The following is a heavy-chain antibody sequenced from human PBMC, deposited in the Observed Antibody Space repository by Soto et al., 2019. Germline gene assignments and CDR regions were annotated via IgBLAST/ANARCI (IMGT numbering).Heavy chain of an antibody. CDR3: ARMVTIWGRSGDCWFDP. V-gene: IGHV1-46*03. J-gene: IGHJ5*02. CDR1: GYTFTSYY. D-gene: IGHD3-9*01. CDR2: INPSGGST. Sequence: ASVKVSCKASGYTFTSYYMHWVRQAPGQGLEWMGIINPSGGSTSYAQKFQGRVTMTRDTSTSTVYMELSSLRSEDTAVYYCARMVTIWGRSGDCWFDPWGQGTLVTVSS.